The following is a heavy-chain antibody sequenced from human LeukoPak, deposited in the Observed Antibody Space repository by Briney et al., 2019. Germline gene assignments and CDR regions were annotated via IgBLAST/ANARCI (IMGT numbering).Heavy chain of an antibody. D-gene: IGHD1-26*01. J-gene: IGHJ4*02. CDR1: GGSISSSSYY. Sequence: SETLSLTCTVSGGSISSSSYYWGWIRQPPGKGLEWIGSIYYSGSTYYNPSLKSRVTISVDTSQNQFSLKLTSVTAADTAVYYCARGVVGATAFGYWGQGTLVTVSS. V-gene: IGHV4-39*07. CDR2: IYYSGST. CDR3: ARGVVGATAFGY.